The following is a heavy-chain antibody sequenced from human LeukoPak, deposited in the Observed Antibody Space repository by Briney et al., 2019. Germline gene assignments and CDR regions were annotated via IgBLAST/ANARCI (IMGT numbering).Heavy chain of an antibody. J-gene: IGHJ4*02. D-gene: IGHD3-22*01. CDR2: IRSKAYGGTT. CDR3: TRDASATYYYDSSGYPLFGY. CDR1: GFTFGDYA. V-gene: IGHV3-49*04. Sequence: GGSLRLSCTASGFTFGDYAMSWGRQGPGKGLEWVGFIRSKAYGGTTEYAASVKGRFTISRDDSKSIAYLQMNSLKTEDTAVYYCTRDASATYYYDSSGYPLFGYWGQGTLVTVSS.